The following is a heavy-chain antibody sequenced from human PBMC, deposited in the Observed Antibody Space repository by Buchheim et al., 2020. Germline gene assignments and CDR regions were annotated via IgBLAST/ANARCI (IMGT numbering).Heavy chain of an antibody. D-gene: IGHD1-26*01. CDR1: GYTFTSYY. CDR3: ARDFGQWELIVARDNWFDP. J-gene: IGHJ5*02. Sequence: QVQLVQSGAEVKKPGASVKVSCKASGYTFTSYYMHWVRQAPGQGLEWMGIINPSGGSTSYAQKFQGRVTMTRDTSTSTVYMELSSLRSEDTAVYYCARDFGQWELIVARDNWFDPWGQGTL. V-gene: IGHV1-46*01. CDR2: INPSGGST.